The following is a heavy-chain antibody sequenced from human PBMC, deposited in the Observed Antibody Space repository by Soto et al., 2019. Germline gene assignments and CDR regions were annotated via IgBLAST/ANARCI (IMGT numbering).Heavy chain of an antibody. J-gene: IGHJ6*01. Sequence: QVQLVESGGGVVQPGRSLRLSCAASGFTFSSYGMHWVRQAPGKGLEWVALVWYDGGNKYYADSVKGRFTISRDNSKNQVVLQMNSLRGEEKGVYLWVRRAGYCGHDYGFHLGMGGWGQGTTVTVSS. CDR1: GFTFSSYG. V-gene: IGHV3-33*01. CDR3: VRRAGYCGHDYGFHLGMGG. D-gene: IGHD5-12*01. CDR2: VWYDGGNK.